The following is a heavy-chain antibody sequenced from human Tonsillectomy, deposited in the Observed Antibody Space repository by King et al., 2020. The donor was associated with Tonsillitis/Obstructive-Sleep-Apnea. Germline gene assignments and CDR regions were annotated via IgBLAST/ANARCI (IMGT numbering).Heavy chain of an antibody. J-gene: IGHJ5*02. D-gene: IGHD1-26*01. CDR2: INSDGSST. V-gene: IGHV3-74*01. Sequence: VQLVESGGGLVQPGGSLRLSCAASGFTFSSYWMHWVRQDPGKGLVWVSRINSDGSSTSYADSVKGRFTISRDNAKNTLYLQMNSLRAEDTAVYYCARALHRGRGGGGTEFDPWGQGTLVTVSS. CDR3: ARALHRGRGGGGTEFDP. CDR1: GFTFSSYW.